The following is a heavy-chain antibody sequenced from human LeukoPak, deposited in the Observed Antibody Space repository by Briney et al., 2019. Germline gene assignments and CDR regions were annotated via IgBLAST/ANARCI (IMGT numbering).Heavy chain of an antibody. J-gene: IGHJ4*02. V-gene: IGHV3-23*01. CDR1: GFTFSSYA. Sequence: GGSLRLSYAASGFTFSSYAISWVRQAPGKGLEWVSAISGSGYSTYYADSVKGRFTISRDNSKNTLYLQMNSLRAEDTAVYYCAKEAGYSGYDYPDYWGQGTLVTVSS. CDR3: AKEAGYSGYDYPDY. CDR2: ISGSGYST. D-gene: IGHD5-12*01.